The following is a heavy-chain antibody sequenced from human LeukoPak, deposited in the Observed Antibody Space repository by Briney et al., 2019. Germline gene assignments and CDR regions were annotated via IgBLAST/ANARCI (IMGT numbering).Heavy chain of an antibody. CDR2: IYYSGST. Sequence: SETLSLTCTVSGGSISSYYWSWIRQPPGKGLEWIGNIYYSGSTYYNPSLKSRVTISVDTPKNQFSLKLRSATAADTAVYYCARLGGXXSGGXXXSHRXHSYGXXXXYFDYWGQGTLVTVSS. J-gene: IGHJ4*02. D-gene: IGHD2-15*01. V-gene: IGHV4-59*12. CDR1: GGSISSYY. CDR3: ARLGGXXSGGXXXSHRXHSYGXXXXYFDY.